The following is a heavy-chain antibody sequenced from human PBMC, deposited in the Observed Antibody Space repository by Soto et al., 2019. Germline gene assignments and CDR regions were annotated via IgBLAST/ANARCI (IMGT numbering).Heavy chain of an antibody. CDR1: GGSMSSGDYY. D-gene: IGHD6-13*01. CDR3: ARDAPGAAPY. CDR2: INYRGST. Sequence: QVQLQESGPGLVKPSQTLSLTCAVSGGSMSSGDYYWNWIRQHPEKGLEWIGYINYRGSTFYNPSLKSRVTISVDTSKNQFSLKLTSVTAADTAMYYCARDAPGAAPYWGKGTLVTVST. V-gene: IGHV4-31*11. J-gene: IGHJ4*02.